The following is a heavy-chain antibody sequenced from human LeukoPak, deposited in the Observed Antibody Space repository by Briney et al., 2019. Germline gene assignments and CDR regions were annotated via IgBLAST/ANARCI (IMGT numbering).Heavy chain of an antibody. CDR3: ATGGYYDSSGYSVAFDI. D-gene: IGHD3-22*01. CDR2: IIPIFGTA. Sequence: ASVKVSCKASGGTFSSYAISWVRQAPGQGLEWMGGIIPIFGTANYAQKFQGRVTITADESTSTAYMELSSLRSEDTAVYYCATGGYYDSSGYSVAFDIWGQGTMVTVSS. J-gene: IGHJ3*02. CDR1: GGTFSSYA. V-gene: IGHV1-69*13.